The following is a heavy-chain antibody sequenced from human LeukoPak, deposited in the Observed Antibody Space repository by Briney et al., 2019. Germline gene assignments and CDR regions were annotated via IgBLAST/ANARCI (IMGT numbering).Heavy chain of an antibody. CDR3: TSLVALGIVPDF. J-gene: IGHJ4*02. CDR1: GFRFSIST. V-gene: IGHV3-73*01. CDR2: ISGEPNTYET. D-gene: IGHD5-12*01. Sequence: GGSLRLSCAASGFRFSISTLHWVRQASGKGLEWVGRISGEPNTYETTYAASVKGRITISRDDLENTVYLQMNSLKTEDTALYYCTSLVALGIVPDFWGQGTPVIVSS.